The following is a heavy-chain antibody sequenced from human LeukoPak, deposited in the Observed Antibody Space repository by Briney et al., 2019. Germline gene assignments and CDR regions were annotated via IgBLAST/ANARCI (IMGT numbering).Heavy chain of an antibody. V-gene: IGHV1-2*02. Sequence: ASVKVSCKASGGTFSSYAISWVRQAPGQGLEWMGWINPNSGDTNCAQQFQGRVTMTRDTSITTFYMELSRLTSDDTAVYYCARGPTLGYDYWGQGTLVTVSS. J-gene: IGHJ4*02. CDR3: ARGPTLGYDY. D-gene: IGHD2-15*01. CDR2: INPNSGDT. CDR1: GGTFSSYA.